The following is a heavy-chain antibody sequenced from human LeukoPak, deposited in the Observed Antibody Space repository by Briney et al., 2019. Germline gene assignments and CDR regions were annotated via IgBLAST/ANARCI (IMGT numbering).Heavy chain of an antibody. CDR2: ISSTSNYI. CDR1: GFTFSSYS. Sequence: GGSLRLPCAVSGFTFSSYSMNWVRQAPGKGLEWVSSISSTSNYIYYADSVKGRFTISRDNSKNTLYLQMNSLRAEDTAVYYCARRDGSGYYALDYWGQGTLVAVSS. J-gene: IGHJ4*02. D-gene: IGHD3-22*01. V-gene: IGHV3-21*04. CDR3: ARRDGSGYYALDY.